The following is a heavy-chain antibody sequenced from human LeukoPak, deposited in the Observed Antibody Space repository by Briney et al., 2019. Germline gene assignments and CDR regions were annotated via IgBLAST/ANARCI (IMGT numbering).Heavy chain of an antibody. J-gene: IGHJ4*02. CDR1: GGSISSYY. Sequence: SETLSLTWTVSGGSISSYYWSWIRQPPGKGRGWIGYIHYSGSTNYNPSLKSRVTISVDTSKNQFSLKLSSVTAADTAVYYCARGGVATIIPFDYWGQGTLSPSPQ. CDR3: ARGGVATIIPFDY. CDR2: IHYSGST. D-gene: IGHD5-24*01. V-gene: IGHV4-59*01.